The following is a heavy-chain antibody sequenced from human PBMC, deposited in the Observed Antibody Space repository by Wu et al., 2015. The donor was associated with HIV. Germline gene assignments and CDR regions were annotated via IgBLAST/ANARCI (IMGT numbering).Heavy chain of an antibody. CDR3: ARDPLSGSYSGGDDAFDI. V-gene: IGHV1-69*13. CDR2: IIPIFGTA. CDR1: GGTFSSYA. D-gene: IGHD1-26*01. J-gene: IGHJ3*02. Sequence: QVQLVQSGAEVKKPGSSVKVSCKASGGTFSSYAISWVRQAPGQGLEWMGRIIPIFGTANYAQKFQGRVTITADESTSTAYMELSSLRSEDTAVYYCARDPLSGSYSGGDDAFDIWGQGTMVTVSS.